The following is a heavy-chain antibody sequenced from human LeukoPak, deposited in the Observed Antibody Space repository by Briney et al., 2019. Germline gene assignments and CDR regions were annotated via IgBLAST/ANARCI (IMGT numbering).Heavy chain of an antibody. J-gene: IGHJ2*01. Sequence: GGSLRLSCAASGFTFSSYDMSWVRQAPGKGLEWVSASGGDGGSTYADSVKGRFTISRDNSKNTLYLQMNSLRAEDTATYYCAKALDFCDFDLWGRGKLVTVSS. CDR1: GFTFSSYD. CDR2: SGGDGGST. V-gene: IGHV3-23*01. CDR3: AKALDFCDFDL.